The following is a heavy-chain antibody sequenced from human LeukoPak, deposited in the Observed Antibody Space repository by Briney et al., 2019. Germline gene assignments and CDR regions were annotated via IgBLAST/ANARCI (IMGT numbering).Heavy chain of an antibody. CDR3: VRAEQWLAFDS. J-gene: IGHJ4*02. CDR2: IYSGGGT. V-gene: IGHV3-66*01. D-gene: IGHD6-19*01. Sequence: GGSLRLSCAASGFTVSPNYMSWVRQAPGKGLECVSVIYSGGGTHYADSVKGRFTISRDNSKNTLDLQMNSLRAEDTAVYYCVRAEQWLAFDSWGQGTLVTVSS. CDR1: GFTVSPNY.